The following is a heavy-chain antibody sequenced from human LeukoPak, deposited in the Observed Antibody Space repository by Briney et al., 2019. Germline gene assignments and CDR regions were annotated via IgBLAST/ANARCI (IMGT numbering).Heavy chain of an antibody. Sequence: PGGSLRLSCAASGFTFSSYGMHWVRQAPGKGLEWVAFIRYDGSNKYYADSVKGRFTISRDNSKNTLYLQMNSLRAEDTAVYYCAKDPRPYGGSTYYVDYWGQGTLVTVSS. V-gene: IGHV3-30*02. CDR3: AKDPRPYGGSTYYVDY. CDR2: IRYDGSNK. D-gene: IGHD5-12*01. CDR1: GFTFSSYG. J-gene: IGHJ4*02.